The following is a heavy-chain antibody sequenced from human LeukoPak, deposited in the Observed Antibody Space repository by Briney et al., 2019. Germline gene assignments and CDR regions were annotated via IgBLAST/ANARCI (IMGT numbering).Heavy chain of an antibody. J-gene: IGHJ2*01. CDR3: ARTPTTPEGYWYFDL. D-gene: IGHD4-11*01. V-gene: IGHV4-59*01. Sequence: SETLSLTCTVSGGSISSYYWSWIRQPPGKGLEWIAYIHHSGSTRYNPSLKSRVTISLDTSKNQFSLNLRSVTAADTAIYYCARTPTTPEGYWYFDLWGRGTLVSVSS. CDR1: GGSISSYY. CDR2: IHHSGST.